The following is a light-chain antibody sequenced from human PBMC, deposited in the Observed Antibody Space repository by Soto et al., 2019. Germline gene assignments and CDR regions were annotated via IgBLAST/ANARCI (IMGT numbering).Light chain of an antibody. J-gene: IGKJ4*01. V-gene: IGKV1-33*01. CDR3: QQYDNLPLT. CDR1: QDISNY. CDR2: DAS. Sequence: DIQMTQSPSSLSASVVDRVTITCQASQDISNYLNWYQQKLGKAPKLLIYDASNLETGVPSRFSGSGSGTDFTFTISSLQPEDIATYYCQQYDNLPLTFGGGTKVDIK.